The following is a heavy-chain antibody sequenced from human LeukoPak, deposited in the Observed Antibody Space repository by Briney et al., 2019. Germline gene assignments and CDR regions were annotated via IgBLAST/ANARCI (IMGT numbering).Heavy chain of an antibody. J-gene: IGHJ4*02. Sequence: VASVKVSCKASGGTFSSYAVTWVRQAPGQGLEWMAGISAYNGNTNYAQKLQGRVTMTTDTSTSTAYMELRSLRSDDTAVYYCASFAGGYYGSGSYYNSPNDYWGQGTLVTVSS. CDR1: GGTFSSYA. CDR3: ASFAGGYYGSGSYYNSPNDY. CDR2: ISAYNGNT. D-gene: IGHD3-10*01. V-gene: IGHV1-18*01.